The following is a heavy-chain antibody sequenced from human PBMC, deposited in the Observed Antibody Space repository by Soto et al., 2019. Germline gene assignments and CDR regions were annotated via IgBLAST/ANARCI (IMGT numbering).Heavy chain of an antibody. J-gene: IGHJ4*02. D-gene: IGHD6-19*01. CDR3: VRAYRSGGWDY. CDR2: VSDDGSNK. V-gene: IGHV3-30*03. CDR1: GFIFSSCD. Sequence: QVQLVESGGGVVQPGRSLRLSCAASGFIFSSCDMHWVRQAPGKGLEWAAVVSDDGSNKYYADSVKGRFTISRDNSKNTLSLQMNSLKTEDTAVYYCVRAYRSGGWDYWGQGTLVTVSS.